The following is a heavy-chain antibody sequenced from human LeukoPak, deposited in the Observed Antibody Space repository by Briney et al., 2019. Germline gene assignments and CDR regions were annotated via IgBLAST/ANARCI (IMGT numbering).Heavy chain of an antibody. CDR2: IYTSGST. CDR1: GGSISSYY. D-gene: IGHD2-21*01. CDR3: GKDPAVGGDWYNRFRP. V-gene: IGHV4-4*07. Sequence: KPSETLSLTCTVSGGSISSYYWSWIRQPAGKGLEWIGRIYTSGSTNYNPSLKSRATMSVDTTKNQFSLKLRSVTAADLALYYWGKDPAVGGDWYNRFRPWGPGTPGTLSS. J-gene: IGHJ5*02.